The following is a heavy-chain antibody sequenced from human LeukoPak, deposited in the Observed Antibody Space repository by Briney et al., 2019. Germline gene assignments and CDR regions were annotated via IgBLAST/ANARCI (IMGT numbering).Heavy chain of an antibody. Sequence: GSLRLSCAASGFTFSSYAMHWVRQAPGKGLEWVAVIPYDGSNKYYADSVKGRFTISRHNSKNTLYLQMNSLRAEDTAVYYCARGVYPWGQGTLVTVSS. CDR1: GFTFSSYA. J-gene: IGHJ5*02. CDR3: ARGVYP. V-gene: IGHV3-30*14. CDR2: IPYDGSNK.